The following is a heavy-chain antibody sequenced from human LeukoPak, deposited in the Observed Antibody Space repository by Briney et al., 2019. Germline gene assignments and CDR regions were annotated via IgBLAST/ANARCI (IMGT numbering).Heavy chain of an antibody. J-gene: IGHJ4*02. CDR2: ISSRSRTI. V-gene: IGHV3-48*01. D-gene: IGHD2-15*01. CDR3: ARDGVVVVAALYFDY. Sequence: GGSLRLSCAASGFTFSNYSMNWVRQAPGKGLEWVSYISSRSRTIYYADSLKGRSTISRDNAKNSLYLQMNSLRAEDTAVYYCARDGVVVVAALYFDYWGQGTLVTVSS. CDR1: GFTFSNYS.